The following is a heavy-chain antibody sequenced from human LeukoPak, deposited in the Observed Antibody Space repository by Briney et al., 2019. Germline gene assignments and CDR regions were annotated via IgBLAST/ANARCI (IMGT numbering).Heavy chain of an antibody. D-gene: IGHD3-22*01. Sequence: RASVKVSCKASGYTFTGYYMHWVRQAPGQGLEWMGWINPNSGGTNYAQKFQGRVTMTRDTSISTAYMELSRLRSDDTAVYYCARDLANYDSSGYLRFGYYYYYMDVWGKGTTVTVSS. CDR1: GYTFTGYY. CDR2: INPNSGGT. J-gene: IGHJ6*03. CDR3: ARDLANYDSSGYLRFGYYYYYMDV. V-gene: IGHV1-2*02.